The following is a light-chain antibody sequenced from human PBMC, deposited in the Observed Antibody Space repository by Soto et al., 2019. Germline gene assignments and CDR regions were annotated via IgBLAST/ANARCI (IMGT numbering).Light chain of an antibody. CDR3: QQFRT. Sequence: EIVLTQSPGTLSLSPGERATLSCRASQSVGSGYLAWYQQKPGQPPRLLIYGASTRATGIPDRFSGSGSGTDFILTITRLEPEDSAVYYCQQFRTFGPGTKVEIK. J-gene: IGKJ3*01. CDR2: GAS. V-gene: IGKV3-20*01. CDR1: QSVGSGY.